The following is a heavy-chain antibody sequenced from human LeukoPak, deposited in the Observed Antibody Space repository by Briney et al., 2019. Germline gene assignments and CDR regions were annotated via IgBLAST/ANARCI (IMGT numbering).Heavy chain of an antibody. Sequence: SVKVSCKASGFTFTSSAMQWVRQARGHRVEWIGWIVVGSGNTNYAQKFQERATFTRDMSTSTAYMELSSLRSEDTAVYYCAAANKGSYYDGYYWGQGTPVTVSS. CDR3: AAANKGSYYDGYY. V-gene: IGHV1-58*02. CDR2: IVVGSGNT. CDR1: GFTFTSSA. D-gene: IGHD1-26*01. J-gene: IGHJ1*01.